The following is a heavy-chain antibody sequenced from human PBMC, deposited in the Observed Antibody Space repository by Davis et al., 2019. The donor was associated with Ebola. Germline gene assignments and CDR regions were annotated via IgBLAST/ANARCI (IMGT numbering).Heavy chain of an antibody. CDR3: AKAGDSSSWTHWYFDL. Sequence: GESLKISCAASGFTFSSYAMSWVRQAPGKGLEWVSAISGSGGSTYYADSVKGRFTISRDNSKNTLYLQMNSLRAEDTAVYYCAKAGDSSSWTHWYFDLWGRGTLVTVSS. CDR1: GFTFSSYA. J-gene: IGHJ2*01. V-gene: IGHV3-23*01. D-gene: IGHD6-13*01. CDR2: ISGSGGST.